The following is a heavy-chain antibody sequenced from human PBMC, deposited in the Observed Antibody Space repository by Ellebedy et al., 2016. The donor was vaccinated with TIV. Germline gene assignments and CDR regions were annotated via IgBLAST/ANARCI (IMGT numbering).Heavy chain of an antibody. Sequence: SGPTLVKLTQTLTLTCTFSGVSLSTSRMCVTWFRQPPGKALECLALIDWDDDKYYSTSLKTRLTISKDTSKNQVVLTMTNMDPVDQETYYCARMGGEDLRDAFDIWGQGTMVTVSS. V-gene: IGHV2-70*01. CDR3: ARMGGEDLRDAFDI. J-gene: IGHJ3*02. CDR2: IDWDDDK. CDR1: GVSLSTSRMC. D-gene: IGHD3-16*01.